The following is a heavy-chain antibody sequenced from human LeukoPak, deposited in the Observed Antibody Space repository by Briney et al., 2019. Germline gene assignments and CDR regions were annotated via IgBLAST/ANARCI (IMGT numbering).Heavy chain of an antibody. CDR2: INHSGST. D-gene: IGHD6-13*01. V-gene: IGHV4-34*01. Sequence: SETLSLTCAVYGGSFSGYYWSWIRQPPGKGLEWIGEINHSGSTNYNPSLKSRVTISVDTSKNQFSLKLSSVIAADTAVYYCARSPRMQYSSSWYYYYGMDVWGQGTTVTVSS. CDR1: GGSFSGYY. J-gene: IGHJ6*02. CDR3: ARSPRMQYSSSWYYYYGMDV.